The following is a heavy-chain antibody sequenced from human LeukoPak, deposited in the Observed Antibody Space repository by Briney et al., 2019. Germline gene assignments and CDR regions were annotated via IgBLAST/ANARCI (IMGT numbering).Heavy chain of an antibody. V-gene: IGHV3-21*01. J-gene: IGHJ6*03. D-gene: IGHD1-26*01. CDR1: GFTFRSYR. CDR3: AKVAEVGATGYYYYMDV. Sequence: GGSLRLSCAASGFTFRSYRMNWVRQASGKGLEWVSSISSSSSYIYYADSVKGRFTISRDNSKNSLYLQMNSLRAEDTAVYYCAKVAEVGATGYYYYMDVWGKGTTVTISS. CDR2: ISSSSSYI.